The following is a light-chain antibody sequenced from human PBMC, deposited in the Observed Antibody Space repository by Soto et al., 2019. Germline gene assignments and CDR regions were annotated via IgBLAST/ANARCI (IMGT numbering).Light chain of an antibody. CDR3: QQYNNWWT. CDR2: GAS. J-gene: IGKJ1*01. CDR1: QSVSSN. V-gene: IGKV3-15*01. Sequence: EKAMTQSPATLSVNPGETATLSFRASQSVSSNLAWYQQKRRPARRLLIDGASSRATGIPGRFAGSWAGTEFPLTIRRLQLDDSADYCCQQYNNWWTFGQGTKVDIK.